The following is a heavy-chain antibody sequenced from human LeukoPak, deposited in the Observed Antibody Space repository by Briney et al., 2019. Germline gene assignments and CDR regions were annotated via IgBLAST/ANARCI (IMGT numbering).Heavy chain of an antibody. CDR3: AKDRDYGGKGLIVAFDI. CDR1: GFTVTSNY. Sequence: GGSLRLSCAASGFTVTSNYMSWVRQAPGQGLEWISVIHSGGDTYYTDSVNGRFTISRDTSKNTGFLQINSLRAEDTAVYYCAKDRDYGGKGLIVAFDIWGQGTMVTVSS. V-gene: IGHV3-53*01. J-gene: IGHJ3*02. D-gene: IGHD4-23*01. CDR2: IHSGGDT.